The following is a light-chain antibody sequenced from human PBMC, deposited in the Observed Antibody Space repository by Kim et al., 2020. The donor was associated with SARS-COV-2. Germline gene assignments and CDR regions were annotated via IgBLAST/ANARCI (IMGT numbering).Light chain of an antibody. Sequence: ATINCKSSQSVLYSSNNKNYLAWYQQKPGQPPKLLIYWASTRESGVPDRFSGSGSGTDFTLTSSSLQAEDVAVYYCQQYYSTPGTFGQGTKVDIK. V-gene: IGKV4-1*01. CDR1: QSVLYSSNNKNY. CDR2: WAS. J-gene: IGKJ1*01. CDR3: QQYYSTPGT.